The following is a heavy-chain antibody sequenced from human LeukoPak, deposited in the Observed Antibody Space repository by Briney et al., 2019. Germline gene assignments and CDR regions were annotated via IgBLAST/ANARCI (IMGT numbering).Heavy chain of an antibody. V-gene: IGHV3-20*04. Sequence: PGGSPRLSCAASGFTFDDYGMSWVRQAPGKGLEWVSGINWNGGSTGYAVSVKGRFTISRDNAKNSLYLQMNSLRAEDTALYYCARRVYSGSYYADYWGQGTLVTVSS. CDR2: INWNGGST. CDR3: ARRVYSGSYYADY. CDR1: GFTFDDYG. J-gene: IGHJ4*02. D-gene: IGHD1-26*01.